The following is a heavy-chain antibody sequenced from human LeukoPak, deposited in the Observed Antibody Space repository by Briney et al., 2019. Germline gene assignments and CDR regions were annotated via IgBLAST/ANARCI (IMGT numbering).Heavy chain of an antibody. V-gene: IGHV3-74*01. CDR3: AKKMVVLATGDYFDY. J-gene: IGHJ4*02. D-gene: IGHD2-15*01. CDR2: ITPDGSGV. Sequence: GGSLRLSCAASGYTFSSYWMHWVRQAPGKGLVWVSRITPDGSGVDYADSVKGRFTISRDNAKNTLYLQMNSLRAEDTAVYYCAKKMVVLATGDYFDYWGQGTLVTVSS. CDR1: GYTFSSYW.